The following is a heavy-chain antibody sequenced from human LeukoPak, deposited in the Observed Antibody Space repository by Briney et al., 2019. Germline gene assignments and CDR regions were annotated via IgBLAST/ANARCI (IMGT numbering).Heavy chain of an antibody. D-gene: IGHD3-10*01. Sequence: PSETLSLTCTVSGGSISSGGYYWSWIRQPPGKGLEWIGYIYHSGSTYYNPSLKSRVTISVDRSKNQFSLKLSSVTAADTAVYYCARTTDYGSEVGRLGYWGQGTLVTVSS. CDR3: ARTTDYGSEVGRLGY. J-gene: IGHJ4*02. CDR1: GGSISSGGYY. CDR2: IYHSGST. V-gene: IGHV4-30-2*01.